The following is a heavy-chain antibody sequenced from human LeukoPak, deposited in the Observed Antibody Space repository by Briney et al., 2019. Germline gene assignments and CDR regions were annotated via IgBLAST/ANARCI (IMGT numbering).Heavy chain of an antibody. Sequence: SETLSLTCTVSGGSISSYYWNWIRQPPGKGLEWIGYIYYSGSTNYNPSLKSRVTISVDTSKNQFSLKLSSVTAADTAVYYCARGGWYPEPFQHWGQGALVTVSS. J-gene: IGHJ1*01. CDR1: GGSISSYY. V-gene: IGHV4-59*01. D-gene: IGHD6-19*01. CDR2: IYYSGST. CDR3: ARGGWYPEPFQH.